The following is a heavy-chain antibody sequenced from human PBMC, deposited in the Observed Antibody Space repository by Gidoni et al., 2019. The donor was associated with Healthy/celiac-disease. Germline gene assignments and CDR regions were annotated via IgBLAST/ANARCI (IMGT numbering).Heavy chain of an antibody. D-gene: IGHD2-15*01. Sequence: QVQLQESGPGLVKPSETLSLTCTVSGGSISSYYWSWIRQPPGKGLEWIGYIYYSGSTNYNPSLKSRVTISVDTSKNQFSLKLSSVTAADTAVYYCARLGGKGPIDYWGQGTLVTVSS. CDR1: GGSISSYY. CDR3: ARLGGKGPIDY. V-gene: IGHV4-59*01. CDR2: IYYSGST. J-gene: IGHJ4*02.